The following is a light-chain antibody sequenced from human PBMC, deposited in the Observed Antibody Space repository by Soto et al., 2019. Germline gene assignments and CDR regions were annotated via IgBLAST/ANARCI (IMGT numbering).Light chain of an antibody. CDR1: QSVGSY. Sequence: EIVLTQSPATLSLSPGERATLSCRASQSVGSYLAWYQQKPGQAPRLLIYDASNRATGIPARFSGSGSGTDFTLTISSLEPEDFAVYYCQQYNDWPPAFGQGTKVDIK. J-gene: IGKJ1*01. CDR3: QQYNDWPPA. CDR2: DAS. V-gene: IGKV3-11*01.